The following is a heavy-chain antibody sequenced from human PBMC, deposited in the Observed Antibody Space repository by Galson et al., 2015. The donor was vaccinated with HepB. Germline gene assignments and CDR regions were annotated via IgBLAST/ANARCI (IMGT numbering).Heavy chain of an antibody. J-gene: IGHJ4*02. CDR1: GFTFSNYW. CDR3: AKGGEYSGAPAFD. CDR2: INRDASST. Sequence: SLRLSCAASGFTFSNYWMYWVRQAPGKGLVWVSRINRDASSTTYADSVKGRFTISRDNTKNTLYLQLNSLRAEDTAVYYCAKGGEYSGAPAFDWGQGTLVTVSS. V-gene: IGHV3-74*01. D-gene: IGHD6-6*01.